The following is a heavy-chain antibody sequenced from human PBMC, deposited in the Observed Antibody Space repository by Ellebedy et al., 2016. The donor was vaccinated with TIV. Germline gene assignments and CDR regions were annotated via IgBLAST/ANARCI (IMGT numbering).Heavy chain of an antibody. J-gene: IGHJ3*02. Sequence: GESLKISXKGSGYSFTSYWIGWVRQMPGKGLEWMGIIYPGDSDTRYSPSFQGQVTISADKSISTAYLQWSSLKASDTAMYYCARRDSDTAMVTDAFDIWGQGTMVTVSS. V-gene: IGHV5-51*01. CDR1: GYSFTSYW. CDR3: ARRDSDTAMVTDAFDI. D-gene: IGHD5-18*01. CDR2: IYPGDSDT.